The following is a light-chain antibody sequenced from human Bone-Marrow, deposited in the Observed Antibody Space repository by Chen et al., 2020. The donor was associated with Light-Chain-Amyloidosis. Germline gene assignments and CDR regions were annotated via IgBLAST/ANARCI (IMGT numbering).Light chain of an antibody. CDR1: QSVGDN. V-gene: IGKV3-15*01. J-gene: IGKJ4*01. CDR2: RAS. Sequence: EIVMTQSPATLSVSPGESATLSCRASQSVGDNLAWYQQRPGQAPRLLIYRASTRATGIPARFSGSGSGTAFPLTISSLQPEDFAVYYCQQYYALPLTFGGGTKVEI. CDR3: QQYYALPLT.